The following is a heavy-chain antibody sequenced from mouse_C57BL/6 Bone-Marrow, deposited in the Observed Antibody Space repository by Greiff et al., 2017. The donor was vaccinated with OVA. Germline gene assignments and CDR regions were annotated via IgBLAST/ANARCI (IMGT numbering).Heavy chain of an antibody. Sequence: VQLQQSGPGLVKPSQSLSLTCSVTGYSITSGYYWNWIRQFPGNKLEWMGYISYDGSNNYNPSLKNRISITRDTSKNQFFLKLNSVTTEDTATYYCARRGYGGDYWGQGTSVTVSS. CDR1: GYSITSGYY. D-gene: IGHD1-1*02. CDR3: ARRGYGGDY. CDR2: ISYDGSN. J-gene: IGHJ4*01. V-gene: IGHV3-6*01.